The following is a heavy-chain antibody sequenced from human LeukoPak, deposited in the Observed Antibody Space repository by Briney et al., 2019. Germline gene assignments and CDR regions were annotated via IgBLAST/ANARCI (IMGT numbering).Heavy chain of an antibody. Sequence: GASVKVSCKASGYTFTSYDINWVRQATGQGLEWMGWMNPNSGNTGYAQKFQGRVTMTRDTSISTAYMELSRLRSDDTAVYYCARNYYDSSGSLNWFDPWGQGTLVTVSS. J-gene: IGHJ5*02. CDR1: GYTFTSYD. CDR3: ARNYYDSSGSLNWFDP. V-gene: IGHV1-8*01. CDR2: MNPNSGNT. D-gene: IGHD3-22*01.